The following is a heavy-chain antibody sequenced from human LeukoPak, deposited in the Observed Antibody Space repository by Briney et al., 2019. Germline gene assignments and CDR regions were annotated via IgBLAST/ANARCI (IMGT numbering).Heavy chain of an antibody. V-gene: IGHV1-69*13. Sequence: SVKVSCKASGGTFSSYAISWVRQAPGQGLEWMGGIIPIFGTANYAQKFQGRVTITADESTSTAYMELSSLRSEDTAVYYCARDNGYCSGGSCPQVYGMDVWGQGTTVTVSS. CDR1: GGTFSSYA. J-gene: IGHJ6*02. D-gene: IGHD2-15*01. CDR2: IIPIFGTA. CDR3: ARDNGYCSGGSCPQVYGMDV.